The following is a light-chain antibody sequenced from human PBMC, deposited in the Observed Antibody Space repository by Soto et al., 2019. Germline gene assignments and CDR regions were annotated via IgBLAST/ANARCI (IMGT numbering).Light chain of an antibody. CDR2: EVT. CDR1: FSDVGGYDY. V-gene: IGLV2-14*01. J-gene: IGLJ1*01. CDR3: SSHTSGSTRV. Sequence: QSVLTQPASVSGSPGQSIAISCTGTFSDVGGYDYVSWYQQHPDKAPKLMIYEVTKRPSGVSNRFSGFKSGNTAFLTISGLQPEDEADYYCSSHTSGSTRVFGSGT.